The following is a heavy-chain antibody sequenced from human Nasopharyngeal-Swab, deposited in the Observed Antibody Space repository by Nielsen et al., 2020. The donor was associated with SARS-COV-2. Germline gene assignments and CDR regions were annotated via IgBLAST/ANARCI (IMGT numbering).Heavy chain of an antibody. Sequence: WIRQPPGQGLEWIGEINHSGSTNYNPSLKSRVTISVDTSKNQFSMKLSFVPAADTAVYYCARIYCSGGSCYSGIDYWGQGTLVTVSS. V-gene: IGHV4-34*01. J-gene: IGHJ4*02. D-gene: IGHD2-15*01. CDR2: INHSGST. CDR3: ARIYCSGGSCYSGIDY.